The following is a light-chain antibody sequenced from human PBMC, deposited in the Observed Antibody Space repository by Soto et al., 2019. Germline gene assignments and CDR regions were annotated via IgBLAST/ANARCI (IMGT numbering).Light chain of an antibody. Sequence: QSVLTQPASVSGSPGQSIAISFTGTSIDVGAFHYLSWYQQHPGKAPKFMIFDVSSRPSGVSDRFSGSKSGNTASLTISGLQTEDEADYYCASYTTSSTYDFGTGTKVTVL. V-gene: IGLV2-14*03. CDR1: SIDVGAFHY. CDR2: DVS. CDR3: ASYTTSSTYD. J-gene: IGLJ1*01.